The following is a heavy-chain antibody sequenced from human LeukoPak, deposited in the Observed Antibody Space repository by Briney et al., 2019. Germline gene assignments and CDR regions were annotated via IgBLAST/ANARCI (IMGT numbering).Heavy chain of an antibody. V-gene: IGHV1-2*02. CDR3: ARGGGFYDSSGYYGYYFDY. J-gene: IGHJ4*02. CDR2: INPNSGGT. D-gene: IGHD3-22*01. Sequence: ASVKVSCKASGYTFTGYYMHWVRQAPGQGLEWMGWINPNSGGTNYAQKFQGRVTMTRDTSISTAYMELRSLRSDDTAVYYCARGGGFYDSSGYYGYYFDYWGQGTLVTVSS. CDR1: GYTFTGYY.